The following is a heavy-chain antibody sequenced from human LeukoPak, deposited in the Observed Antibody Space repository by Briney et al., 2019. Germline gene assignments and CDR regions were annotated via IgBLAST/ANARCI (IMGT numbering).Heavy chain of an antibody. J-gene: IGHJ3*02. V-gene: IGHV4-59*08. Sequence: PSETLSLTCTVSGGSIISYYWSWIRQPPGKGLEWIGYISYRGDTSYNPSLKSRVTISEDTSKNQFSLKLSSVTAADTAVYFCARQISYSNAWTTIWGQGTMVTVSS. CDR2: ISYRGDT. CDR1: GGSIISYY. D-gene: IGHD5-18*01. CDR3: ARQISYSNAWTTI.